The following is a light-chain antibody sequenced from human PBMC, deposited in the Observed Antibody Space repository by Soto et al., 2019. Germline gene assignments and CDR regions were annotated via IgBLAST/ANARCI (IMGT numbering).Light chain of an antibody. CDR1: QSISRW. CDR3: QQYNDYSGM. J-gene: IGKJ1*01. Sequence: IQMNQSPSTLSASVGDRVTITCRASQSISRWLAWHQQKPGKAPRLLIYDASNLQRGVPSRFSGSGSGTEFTLTITSLQPEDFATYYCQQYNDYSGMFGQGTKVDIK. V-gene: IGKV1-5*01. CDR2: DAS.